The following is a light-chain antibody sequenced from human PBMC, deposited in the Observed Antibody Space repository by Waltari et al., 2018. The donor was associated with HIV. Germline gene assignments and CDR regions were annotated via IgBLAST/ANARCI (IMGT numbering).Light chain of an antibody. Sequence: QSVLTQPPSASGTHGQRVTISCSGSTSNIGSKDVYGLQHLPGTAPKLLIYRTNQRRSGVPDRFSGSKSGTSASLAISGLLSDDEADYYCAACDDTLSSYVFGTGTTVTV. J-gene: IGLJ1*01. CDR3: AACDDTLSSYV. V-gene: IGLV1-47*01. CDR2: RTN. CDR1: TSNIGSKD.